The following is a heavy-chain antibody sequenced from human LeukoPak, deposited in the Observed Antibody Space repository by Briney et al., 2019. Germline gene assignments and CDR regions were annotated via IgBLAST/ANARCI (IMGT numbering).Heavy chain of an antibody. CDR2: VSGSGRST. D-gene: IGHD1-20*01. J-gene: IGHJ6*02. CDR1: GFTFSRYG. V-gene: IGHV3-23*01. CDR3: ARAEITGTTGGMDV. Sequence: GGSLRLSCVVSGFTFSRYGMTWVRQAPGKGLQWVATVSGSGRSTYYADSVKGRFTISRDNSKNTLYLQMNSLRAEDTAVYYCARAEITGTTGGMDVWGQGTTVTVSS.